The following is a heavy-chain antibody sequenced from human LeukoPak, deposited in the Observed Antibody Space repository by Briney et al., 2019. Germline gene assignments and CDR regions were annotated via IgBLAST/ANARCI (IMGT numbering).Heavy chain of an antibody. J-gene: IGHJ3*02. CDR1: GFTFSGYS. CDR2: ISRSATYL. V-gene: IGHV3-21*01. CDR3: ARHVYSSGWGAFDI. D-gene: IGHD6-19*01. Sequence: GGSLRLSCPASGFTFSGYSMNWVRQAPGKGLEWVSSISRSATYLYYADSLQGRFTVSRDDAKSSLYLQMNSLSAEDTAVYYCARHVYSSGWGAFDIWGQGTMVTVSS.